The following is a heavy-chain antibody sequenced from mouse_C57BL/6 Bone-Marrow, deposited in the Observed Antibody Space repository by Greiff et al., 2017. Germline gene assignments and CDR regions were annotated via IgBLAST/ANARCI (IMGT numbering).Heavy chain of an antibody. CDR1: GYTFTDYY. CDR3: ARRRYDYDY. Sequence: VQLQQSGPELVKPGASVKISCKASGYTFTDYYMNWVKQSHGKSLEWIGDINPNNGGTSYNQKFKGKATLTVDKSSSTAYMELRSLTSEDSAVYYCARRRYDYDYWGQGTTLTVSS. J-gene: IGHJ2*01. D-gene: IGHD2-4*01. V-gene: IGHV1-26*01. CDR2: INPNNGGT.